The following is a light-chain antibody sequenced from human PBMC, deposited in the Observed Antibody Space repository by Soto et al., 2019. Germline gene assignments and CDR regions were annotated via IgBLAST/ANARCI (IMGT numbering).Light chain of an antibody. CDR3: AAWDDSQNCPV. J-gene: IGLJ2*01. Sequence: QSALTQPPSVSEAPRQRVTISCSGSTSNIGNNPVNWYQQLPGRSPKLLIYYNDRLPSGVSDRFSGSKSGASASLAISGLQSDDEADYYCAAWDDSQNCPVFGGGTKVTVL. V-gene: IGLV1-36*01. CDR2: YND. CDR1: TSNIGNNP.